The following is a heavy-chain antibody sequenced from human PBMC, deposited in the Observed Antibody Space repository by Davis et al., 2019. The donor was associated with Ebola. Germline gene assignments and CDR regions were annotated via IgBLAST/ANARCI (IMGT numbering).Heavy chain of an antibody. CDR3: ARAPAASDYYYYGMDV. CDR2: ISWNSGSI. CDR1: GFTFDDYA. J-gene: IGHJ6*02. D-gene: IGHD2-2*01. Sequence: GGSLRLSCAASGFTFDDYAMHWVRQAPGKGLEWVSGISWNSGSIGYADSVKGRFTISRDNAKNSLYLQMNSLRAEDTAVYYCARAPAASDYYYYGMDVWGQGTTVTVSS. V-gene: IGHV3-9*01.